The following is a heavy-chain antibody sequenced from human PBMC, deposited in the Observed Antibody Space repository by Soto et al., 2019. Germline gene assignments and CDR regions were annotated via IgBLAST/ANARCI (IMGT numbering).Heavy chain of an antibody. CDR2: ISWNSGSI. D-gene: IGHD1-26*01. CDR1: GFTFDDYA. Sequence: GGSLRLSCAASGFTFDDYAMHWVRQAPGKGLELVSGISWNSGSISYADSVKGRFAISRDNAKNSLYLQLNSLRAEVTAMYYCAKDMAVGATDYWGQGTLVTVSS. CDR3: AKDMAVGATDY. V-gene: IGHV3-9*01. J-gene: IGHJ4*02.